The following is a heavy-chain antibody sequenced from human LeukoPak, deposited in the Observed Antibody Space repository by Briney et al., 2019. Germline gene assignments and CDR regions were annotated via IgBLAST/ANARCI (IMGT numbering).Heavy chain of an antibody. V-gene: IGHV1-69*04. CDR1: GGTFSSYA. Sequence: SVKVSCKASGGTFSSYAISWVRQAPGQGLEWMGRIIPILGIANYAQKFQGRVTITADKSTSTAYMELRSLRSDDTAVYYCARATSRALVPDRAFDIWGQGTMVTVSS. J-gene: IGHJ3*02. CDR3: ARATSRALVPDRAFDI. CDR2: IIPILGIA. D-gene: IGHD1-14*01.